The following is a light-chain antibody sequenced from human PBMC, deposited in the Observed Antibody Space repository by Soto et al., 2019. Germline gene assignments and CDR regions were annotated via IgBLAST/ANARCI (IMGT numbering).Light chain of an antibody. Sequence: QSALTQPPSASGSPGQSVTISCTGTSSDVGAYNYVSWYQQHPGKAPKLMIHEVSKRPSGVPDRFPASKSGNTASLTVSGLQAEDEADYYCSSHGGSNNFYVFGTGTKVTVL. J-gene: IGLJ1*01. V-gene: IGLV2-8*01. CDR2: EVS. CDR3: SSHGGSNNFYV. CDR1: SSDVGAYNY.